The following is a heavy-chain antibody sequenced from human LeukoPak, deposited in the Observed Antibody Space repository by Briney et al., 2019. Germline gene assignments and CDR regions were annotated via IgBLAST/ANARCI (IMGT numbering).Heavy chain of an antibody. CDR2: IKEDGSEK. CDR3: ARVGQRVYVTPFYY. J-gene: IGHJ4*02. D-gene: IGHD2-8*01. CDR1: GFSFNNYW. Sequence: HPGGSLRLSCVASGFSFNNYWMSWVRQAPGKGLEWVANIKEDGSEKYYVDSVKGRFTISRDNAKNSLYLQMDSLRGEDTAVYYCARVGQRVYVTPFYYWGQGTLVTVSS. V-gene: IGHV3-7*01.